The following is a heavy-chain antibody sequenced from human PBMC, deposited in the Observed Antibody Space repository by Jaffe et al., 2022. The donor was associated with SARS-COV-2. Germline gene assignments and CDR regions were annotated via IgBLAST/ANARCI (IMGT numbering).Heavy chain of an antibody. D-gene: IGHD1-26*01. Sequence: QVQLVESGGGLVKPGGSLRLSCAASGFTFSDYYMSWIRQAPGQGLEWISYISSSGSSIYYANSVKGRFTISRDNVKNSLYLQMNSLKAEDTAVYYCARDSPQKNHLLSPIEYWGQGTLVTVSS. V-gene: IGHV3-11*01. CDR3: ARDSPQKNHLLSPIEY. CDR2: ISSSGSSI. CDR1: GFTFSDYY. J-gene: IGHJ4*02.